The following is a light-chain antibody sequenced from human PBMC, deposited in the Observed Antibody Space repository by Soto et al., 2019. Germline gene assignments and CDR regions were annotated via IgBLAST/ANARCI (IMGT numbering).Light chain of an antibody. J-gene: IGKJ2*01. CDR1: QDINNY. Sequence: DVLMTQSPSSLSASVGDRVTITCQASQDINNYLNWYQQKPGEAPKLLIHDASNLETGVPLRFSGSGSGTGFTFTISSLQPEDIATYYCQQCDNLPYTFGQGTKLEMK. CDR2: DAS. V-gene: IGKV1-33*01. CDR3: QQCDNLPYT.